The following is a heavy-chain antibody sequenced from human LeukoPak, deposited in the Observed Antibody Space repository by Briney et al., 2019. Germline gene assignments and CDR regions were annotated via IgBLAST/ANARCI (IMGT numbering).Heavy chain of an antibody. J-gene: IGHJ2*01. CDR1: GGTFSSYA. CDR3: ARDRDDPPDHWYFDL. V-gene: IGHV1-69*13. CDR2: IIPIFGTA. D-gene: IGHD3-10*01. Sequence: SVKVSCKASGGTFSSYAISWVRQAPGQGLEWMGGIIPIFGTANYAQKFQGRVTITADESTSTAYMELSSLRSEDTAVYYCARDRDDPPDHWYFDLWGRGTLVTVSS.